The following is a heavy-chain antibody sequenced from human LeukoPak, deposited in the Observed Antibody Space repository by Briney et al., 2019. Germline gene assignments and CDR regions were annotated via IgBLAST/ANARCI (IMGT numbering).Heavy chain of an antibody. J-gene: IGHJ4*02. CDR1: GFTFSGYS. CDR2: ISSGSTYI. V-gene: IGHV3-21*04. Sequence: GGSLRLSCAASGFTFSGYSMNWVRQAPGKGLEWVSSISSGSTYIYYADSVKGRFTISRDNAKNSLYLQMNSLRAEDTAVYYCARVGGPTVALDYWGQGTLVTVSS. CDR3: ARVGGPTVALDY. D-gene: IGHD4-23*01.